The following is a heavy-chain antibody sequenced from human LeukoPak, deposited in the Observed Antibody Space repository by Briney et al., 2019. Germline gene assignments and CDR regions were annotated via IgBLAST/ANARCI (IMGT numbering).Heavy chain of an antibody. D-gene: IGHD6-13*01. Sequence: GGSLRLSCAASGFTFSSYAMNWVRQAPGKGLEWVSAICSNDNNTYYANSVKGRFTISRDNSKNTLSLQLNSLRAEDTAVYYCAGSSSSWYYYYGMDVWGQGTTVTVSS. CDR1: GFTFSSYA. J-gene: IGHJ6*02. V-gene: IGHV3-23*01. CDR3: AGSSSSWYYYYGMDV. CDR2: ICSNDNNT.